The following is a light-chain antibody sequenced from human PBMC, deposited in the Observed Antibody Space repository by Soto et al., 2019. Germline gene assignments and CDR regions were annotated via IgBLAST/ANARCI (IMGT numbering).Light chain of an antibody. J-gene: IGLJ1*01. CDR2: DAT. CDR3: KVWASTAEFFV. Sequence: SYVLTQPPSVSVAPGQTARITCGGDKLGSKIVHWYKQRPGQAPVAVVFDATDRPSGIPDRFSASRSGDTATLTISRVDAGDEADYFCKVWASTAEFFVFGSGTKLTVL. CDR1: KLGSKI. V-gene: IGLV3-21*02.